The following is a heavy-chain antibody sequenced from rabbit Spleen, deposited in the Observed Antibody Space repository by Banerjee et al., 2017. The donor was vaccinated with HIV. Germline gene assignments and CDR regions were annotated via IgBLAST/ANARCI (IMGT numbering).Heavy chain of an antibody. D-gene: IGHD2-1*01. CDR1: GVSFSDRDV. Sequence: QEQLEESGGGLVKPEGSLTLTCKASGVSFSDRDVMCWVRQAPGKGLQWIACINASTGKPVYATWASGRFTISRTSSTTVTLRMTTLTAADTATYFCARDQWDDYGDANLWGQGTLVTVS. CDR3: ARDQWDDYGDANL. J-gene: IGHJ4*01. CDR2: INASTGKP. V-gene: IGHV1S45*01.